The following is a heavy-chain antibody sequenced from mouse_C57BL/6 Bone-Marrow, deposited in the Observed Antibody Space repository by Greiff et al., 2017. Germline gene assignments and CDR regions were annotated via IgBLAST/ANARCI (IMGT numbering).Heavy chain of an antibody. V-gene: IGHV1-15*01. CDR1: GYTFTDYE. Sequence: VQVVESGAELVRPGASVTLSCKASGYTFTDYEMHWVKQTPVHGLEWIGAIDPETGGTAYNQKFKGKAILTADKSSSTAYMELRSLTSEDSAVYYCTRREHWGQGTLVTVSA. J-gene: IGHJ3*01. CDR2: IDPETGGT. CDR3: TRREH.